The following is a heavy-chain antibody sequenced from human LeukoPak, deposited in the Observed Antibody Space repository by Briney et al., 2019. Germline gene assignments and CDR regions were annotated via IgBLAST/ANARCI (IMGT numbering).Heavy chain of an antibody. Sequence: ASVTVSCKASGYTFTSYDINWVRQATGQGLEWMGRVNPNSGDTGYAKKFQGRVTMTRNTSIVTAYMELRSLSSEDTAVYYCARGRGGGATADYWGQGTLVTVSS. CDR3: ARGRGGGATADY. CDR2: VNPNSGDT. CDR1: GYTFTSYD. D-gene: IGHD1-26*01. V-gene: IGHV1-8*01. J-gene: IGHJ4*02.